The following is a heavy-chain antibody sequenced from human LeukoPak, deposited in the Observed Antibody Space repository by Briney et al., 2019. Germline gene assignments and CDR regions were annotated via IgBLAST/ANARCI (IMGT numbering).Heavy chain of an antibody. CDR1: GLTFSSYS. CDR3: ASGGSVFGVVILYYFDN. CDR2: ISGSSNTI. D-gene: IGHD3-3*01. Sequence: GGSLRLSCATSGLTFSSYSMNWVRQAPGKGLEWVSYISGSSNTIYYADSVKGRFTISRDNAKNSLYPQMNSLRDEDTAVYYCASGGSVFGVVILYYFDNWGQGTLVTVSS. V-gene: IGHV3-48*02. J-gene: IGHJ4*02.